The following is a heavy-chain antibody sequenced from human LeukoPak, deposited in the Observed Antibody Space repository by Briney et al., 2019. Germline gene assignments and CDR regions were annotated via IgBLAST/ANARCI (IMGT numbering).Heavy chain of an antibody. J-gene: IGHJ4*02. V-gene: IGHV3-23*01. CDR2: ISGNGGST. CDR3: AKDLGGSGWSDFDY. D-gene: IGHD6-19*01. CDR1: GYTFNSYA. Sequence: GGSLRLSCAASGYTFNSYAMSWVRQAPGKGLEWVSTISGNGGSTYYADSVKGRFTISRDNSKNTLYLQMNSPRAEDTAVYYCAKDLGGSGWSDFDYWGQGTLVTVCS.